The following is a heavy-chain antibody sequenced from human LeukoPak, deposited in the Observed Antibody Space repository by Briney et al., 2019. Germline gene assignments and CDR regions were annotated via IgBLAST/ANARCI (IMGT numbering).Heavy chain of an antibody. CDR1: GGSVTSTNW. Sequence: SETPSLTCDVSGGSVTSTNWWSWVRQPPGQGLEWIGEISLTGLTHYNPSLESRVTVSLDKSKNQLSLNLTSVTAADTAVYYCSRENGAFSPFGYWGQGTLVTVLS. V-gene: IGHV4-4*02. CDR3: SRENGAFSPFGY. J-gene: IGHJ4*02. CDR2: ISLTGLT. D-gene: IGHD2-8*01.